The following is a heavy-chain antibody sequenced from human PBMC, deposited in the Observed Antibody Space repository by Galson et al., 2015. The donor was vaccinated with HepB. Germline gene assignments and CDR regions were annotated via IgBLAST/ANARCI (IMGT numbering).Heavy chain of an antibody. V-gene: IGHV3-30*03. CDR3: AREGDTYRSGRYGS. D-gene: IGHD6-13*01. CDR1: GVTLSNYG. CDR2: VSYDGGTK. Sequence: SLRLSCAASGVTLSNYGMHWVRQAPGKGLEWVAVVSYDGGTKYYADSVKGRFTISKDKSRNTAYLQMDTLRPEDTAVYFCAREGDTYRSGRYGSWGQGTLVTVSS. J-gene: IGHJ4*02.